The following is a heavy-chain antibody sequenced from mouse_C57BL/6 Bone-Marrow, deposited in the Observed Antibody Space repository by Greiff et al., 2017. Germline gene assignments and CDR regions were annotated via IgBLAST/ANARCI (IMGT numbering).Heavy chain of an antibody. CDR3: ARDITTVVAPFDY. CDR1: GYTFTSYW. Sequence: QVQLQQPGAELVRPGTSVKLSCKASGYTFTSYWMHWVKQRPGQGLEWIGVIDPSDSYTNYNQKFKGKATLTVDTSSSTAYMQLSSLPSEDSAVYYCARDITTVVAPFDYWGQGTTLTGSS. J-gene: IGHJ2*01. CDR2: IDPSDSYT. V-gene: IGHV1-59*01. D-gene: IGHD1-1*01.